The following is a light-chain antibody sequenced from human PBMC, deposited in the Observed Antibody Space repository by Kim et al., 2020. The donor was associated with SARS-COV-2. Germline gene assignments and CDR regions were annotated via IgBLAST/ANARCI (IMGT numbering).Light chain of an antibody. J-gene: IGKJ4*01. CDR2: DAS. V-gene: IGKV3D-15*01. CDR3: QQFKDWPPLT. CDR1: ETVSNK. Sequence: VSPGERGTLSCRASETVSNKLAWYQQKPGQAPSLLIYDASSRAAGIPDRFRGRGSGTEFTLTITSLQPEDSAVYYCQQFKDWPPLTFGGGTKVEI.